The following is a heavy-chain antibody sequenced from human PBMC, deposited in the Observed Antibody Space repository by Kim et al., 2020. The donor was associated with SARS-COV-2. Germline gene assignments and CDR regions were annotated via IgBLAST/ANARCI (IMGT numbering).Heavy chain of an antibody. CDR2: IKFKTDGGTT. J-gene: IGHJ4*02. V-gene: IGHV3-15*01. CDR3: TTPDY. Sequence: GGSLRLSCAASGFTFSNAWMSWVRQAPGKGLEWVGRIKFKTDGGTTDYAAPVKGRFTISRDDSKNTLYLQMNSLKTEDTAVYYCTTPDYWGQGTLVTVSS. CDR1: GFTFSNAW.